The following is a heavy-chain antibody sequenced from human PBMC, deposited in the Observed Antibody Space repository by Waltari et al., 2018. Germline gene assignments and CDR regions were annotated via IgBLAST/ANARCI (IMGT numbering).Heavy chain of an antibody. V-gene: IGHV4-34*01. CDR3: ARQADGGSYYYYMDV. Sequence: QVQLQQWGAGLLKPSETLSLTCAVYGGSFSGYYWSWIRQPPGKGLEWIGEINHSGSTNYSPSLKSRFTISVDTSKNQFSLKLSSVTAADTAVYYCARQADGGSYYYYMDVWGKGTTVTISS. D-gene: IGHD3-16*01. J-gene: IGHJ6*03. CDR1: GGSFSGYY. CDR2: INHSGST.